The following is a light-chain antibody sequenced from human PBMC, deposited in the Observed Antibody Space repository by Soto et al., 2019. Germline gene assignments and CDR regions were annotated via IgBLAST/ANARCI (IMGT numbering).Light chain of an antibody. CDR1: SSNIAAGYD. CDR2: AKN. CDR3: QSFDRSLSPSEV. Sequence: QSVLTQPPSVSGAPGQRVTISCTGSSSNIAAGYDVNWYQQLPGTAPKLLVYAKNDRPSGVPDGFSGSKSRTSASLAITGLQAGDDDDYYCQSFDRSLSPSEVFGTGTKLTVL. V-gene: IGLV1-40*01. J-gene: IGLJ1*01.